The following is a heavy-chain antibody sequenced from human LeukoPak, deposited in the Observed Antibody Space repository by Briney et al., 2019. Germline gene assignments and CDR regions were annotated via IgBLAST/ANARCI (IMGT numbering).Heavy chain of an antibody. CDR3: ARLLAYSSELDY. Sequence: PSETLSLTCIVSGDSISSGYYWGWIRQPPGKGLEWIGSIHHGGTTYYNPSLKSPVTISVDTSKNQFSLKLSSVTAADTAVYYCARLLAYSSELDYWAREPWSPFPQ. CDR2: IHHGGTT. J-gene: IGHJ4*02. D-gene: IGHD6-25*01. V-gene: IGHV4-38-2*02. CDR1: GDSISSGYY.